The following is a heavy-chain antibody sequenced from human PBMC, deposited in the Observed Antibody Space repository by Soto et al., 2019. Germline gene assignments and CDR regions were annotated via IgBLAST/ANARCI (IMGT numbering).Heavy chain of an antibody. V-gene: IGHV4-59*01. D-gene: IGHD3-10*01. CDR1: GGSISSYY. CDR3: ARVWGGAFDI. Sequence: QVQLQESGPGLVKPSETLSLTCTVSGGSISSYYWSWIRQPPGKGLEWIGYIYYSGSTNYNPSLKTRVPISVDTSRNPFSLKLSSVTAADTAVYYCARVWGGAFDIWGQGTMVTVSS. CDR2: IYYSGST. J-gene: IGHJ3*02.